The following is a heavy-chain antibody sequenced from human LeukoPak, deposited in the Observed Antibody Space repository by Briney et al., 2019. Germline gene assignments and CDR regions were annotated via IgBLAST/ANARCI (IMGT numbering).Heavy chain of an antibody. V-gene: IGHV3-23*01. CDR2: ISGGGGTT. CDR3: ARNLLDDYVWGSYRYLGYYFDY. Sequence: GGSLRLSCAASGFTFRSSAMSWVRQAPGKGLEWVSTISGGGGTTYYADSVKGRFTISRDNSKNTLYLQMNSLRADDTAVYYCARNLLDDYVWGSYRYLGYYFDYWGQGTLVTVSS. J-gene: IGHJ4*02. CDR1: GFTFRSSA. D-gene: IGHD3-16*02.